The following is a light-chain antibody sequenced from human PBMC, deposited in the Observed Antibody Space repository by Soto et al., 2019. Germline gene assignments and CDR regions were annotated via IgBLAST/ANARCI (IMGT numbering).Light chain of an antibody. CDR1: QGISTY. V-gene: IGKV1-9*01. Sequence: DIQLTQSPSFLSASVGDRVTITCRASQGISTYLAWYQQKPGKAPKLLISAASTLQSGGPSRFRGSGCGTEITLTISRLQPEDFATYYCQQLTDYPLTFGGGTKVELK. J-gene: IGKJ4*01. CDR3: QQLTDYPLT. CDR2: AAS.